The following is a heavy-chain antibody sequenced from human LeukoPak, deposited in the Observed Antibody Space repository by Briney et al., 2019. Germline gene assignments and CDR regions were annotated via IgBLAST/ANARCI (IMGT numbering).Heavy chain of an antibody. V-gene: IGHV1-8*02. CDR3: ASGDYGDPPLNY. D-gene: IGHD4/OR15-4a*01. CDR2: MNPNSGDT. Sequence: ASVKVSCKTSGYTFTGYYIHWVRQATGQGLEWMGWMNPNSGDTDYAQKFQGRVTMTRNTSISTAYMELSSLRSEDTAVYYCASGDYGDPPLNYWGQGTLVTVSS. J-gene: IGHJ4*02. CDR1: GYTFTGYY.